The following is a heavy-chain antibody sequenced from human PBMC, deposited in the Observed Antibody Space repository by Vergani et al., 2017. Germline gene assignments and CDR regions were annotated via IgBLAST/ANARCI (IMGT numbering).Heavy chain of an antibody. J-gene: IGHJ6*03. CDR2: IIPIFGTA. Sequence: QVQLVQSGAEVKKPGSSVKVSCKASGGTFSSYAISWVRQAPGQGLEWMGGIIPIFGTANYAQKFQGRVTITAAESTSTAYMELSSLRSEDTAVYYCASSVVDINYYYYYYMDVWGKGTTVTVSS. V-gene: IGHV1-69*12. D-gene: IGHD5-12*01. CDR3: ASSVVDINYYYYYYMDV. CDR1: GGTFSSYA.